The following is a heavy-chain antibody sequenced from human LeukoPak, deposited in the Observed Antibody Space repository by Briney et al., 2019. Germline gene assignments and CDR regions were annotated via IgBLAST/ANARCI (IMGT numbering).Heavy chain of an antibody. V-gene: IGHV4-59*01. CDR2: IYYSGST. D-gene: IGHD3-3*01. CDR1: GGSISSYY. Sequence: PSETLSLTCTVSGGSISSYYWSWIRQPPGKGLEWIGYIYYSGSTNYNPSLKSRVTISVDTSKNQFSLKLGSVTAADTAVYYCAGRSGYYTPTYFDYWGQGTLVTVSS. CDR3: AGRSGYYTPTYFDY. J-gene: IGHJ4*02.